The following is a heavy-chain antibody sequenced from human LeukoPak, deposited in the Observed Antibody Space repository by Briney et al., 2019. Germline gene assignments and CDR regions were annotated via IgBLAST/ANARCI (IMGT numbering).Heavy chain of an antibody. CDR2: IYYSGST. V-gene: IGHV4-39*01. CDR1: GGSLSSSTYY. Sequence: SETLSLTCSVSGGSLSSSTYYWGWIRQPPGKGLEWIGSIYYSGSTYYNPSLKSRVTISIDTPKKQFSLKLSSVTAADTAVYYCARHQTGLFDYWSQGTLVTVSS. J-gene: IGHJ4*02. CDR3: ARHQTGLFDY. D-gene: IGHD1-14*01.